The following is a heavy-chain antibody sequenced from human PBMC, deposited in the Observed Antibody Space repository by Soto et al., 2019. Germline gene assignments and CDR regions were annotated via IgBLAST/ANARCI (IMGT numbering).Heavy chain of an antibody. V-gene: IGHV1-69*01. J-gene: IGHJ6*02. Sequence: QVQLVQSGAEVKKPGSSVKVSCKAPGGTFSSYAISWVRQAPGQGLEWMGGIIPIFGTAKYAQKLQGRVTITADESTSTGYMELSSLRSEDTAVYYCARSQGGSSSLDIYYYYYYGMDVWGQGTMVTVSS. CDR1: GGTFSSYA. D-gene: IGHD2-15*01. CDR2: IIPIFGTA. CDR3: ARSQGGSSSLDIYYYYYYGMDV.